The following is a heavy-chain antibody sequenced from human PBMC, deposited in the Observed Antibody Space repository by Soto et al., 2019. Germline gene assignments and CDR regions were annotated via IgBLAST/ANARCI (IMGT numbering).Heavy chain of an antibody. D-gene: IGHD5-18*01. Sequence: QVQLQESGPGLVKPSQTLSLTCTVSGGSISSGGYYWSWIRQHPGKGLEWIGYIYYSGSTYYNPSLKSLVTISVDTSKNQFSLKLSSVTAADTAVYYCAREGGRGYSYGYDYYYGMDVWGQGTTVTVSS. CDR1: GGSISSGGYY. CDR2: IYYSGST. V-gene: IGHV4-31*01. J-gene: IGHJ6*02. CDR3: AREGGRGYSYGYDYYYGMDV.